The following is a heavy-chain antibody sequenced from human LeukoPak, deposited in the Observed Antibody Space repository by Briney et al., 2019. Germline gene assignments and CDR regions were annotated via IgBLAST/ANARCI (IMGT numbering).Heavy chain of an antibody. CDR3: ARSFRLPNYVWGSYRYTDPIEYFDY. V-gene: IGHV1-69*13. Sequence: VASVKVSCKASGGTFSSYAISWVRQAPGQGLEWMGGIIPIFGSANYAQKFQGRVTITADESTSTAYMELSSLRSEDTAVYYCARSFRLPNYVWGSYRYTDPIEYFDYWGQGTLVTVSS. CDR1: GGTFSSYA. J-gene: IGHJ4*02. CDR2: IIPIFGSA. D-gene: IGHD3-16*02.